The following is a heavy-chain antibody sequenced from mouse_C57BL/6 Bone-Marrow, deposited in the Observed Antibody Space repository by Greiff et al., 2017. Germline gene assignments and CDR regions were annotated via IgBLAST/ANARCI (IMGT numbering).Heavy chain of an antibody. V-gene: IGHV5-17*01. J-gene: IGHJ4*01. CDR3: ARITTVVADYYAMDY. CDR1: GFTFSDYG. Sequence: EVHLVASGGGLVKPGGSLKLSCAASGFTFSDYGMHWVRQAPEKGLEWVAYISSGSSTIYYADTVKGRFTISRDNAKNTLFLQMTSLRSEDTAMYYCARITTVVADYYAMDYWGQGTSVTVSS. CDR2: ISSGSSTI. D-gene: IGHD1-1*01.